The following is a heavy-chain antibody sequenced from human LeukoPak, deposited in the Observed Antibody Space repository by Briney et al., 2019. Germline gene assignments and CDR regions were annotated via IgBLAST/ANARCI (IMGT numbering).Heavy chain of an antibody. J-gene: IGHJ4*02. CDR2: ISTSTGDT. CDR1: GYSFILYG. V-gene: IGHV1-18*01. Sequence: ASVKVSCKTSGYSFILYGISWVRQAPGQGPEWMGWISTSTGDTKYTQKFQGRVTLTTDTSTSTAYMELSSLRSDDTAVYYCARDDNYGIFVNVDYWGQGTLVAVSS. CDR3: ARDDNYGIFVNVDY. D-gene: IGHD4-11*01.